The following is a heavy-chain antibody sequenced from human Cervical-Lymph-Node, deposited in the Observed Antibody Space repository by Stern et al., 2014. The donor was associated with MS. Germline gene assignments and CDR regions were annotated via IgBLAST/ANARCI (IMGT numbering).Heavy chain of an antibody. CDR2: ISVGGGHT. Sequence: EVQLVESGGGLIQPGGSLRLSCTASGFTFSSYAMSWVRQAPGKGLARVSAISVGGGHTYYADSVKGRFTISRDNSRNILYLQMNSLRADDTAIYYCARESGWLGHWGQGTLVTVSS. J-gene: IGHJ5*02. D-gene: IGHD6-25*01. CDR3: ARESGWLGH. CDR1: GFTFSSYA. V-gene: IGHV3-23*04.